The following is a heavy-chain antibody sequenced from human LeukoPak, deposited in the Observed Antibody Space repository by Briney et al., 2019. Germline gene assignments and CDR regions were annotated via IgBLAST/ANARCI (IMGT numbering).Heavy chain of an antibody. CDR2: TYNRGNT. J-gene: IGHJ3*02. Sequence: SETLSLTCTVSGDSVNSATFYWAWIRQSPGKGLELIGYTYNRGNTYYNPSLNSRVTISVDTSKNQFSLKLRSVTAADAAVYYCARDFWAATGAFEIWGQGASVTVSS. V-gene: IGHV4-61*01. CDR1: GDSVNSATFY. D-gene: IGHD3/OR15-3a*01. CDR3: ARDFWAATGAFEI.